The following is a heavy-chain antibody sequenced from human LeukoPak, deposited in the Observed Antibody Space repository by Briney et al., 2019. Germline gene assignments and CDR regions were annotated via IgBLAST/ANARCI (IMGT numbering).Heavy chain of an antibody. CDR2: ISWNSGSI. J-gene: IGHJ6*03. Sequence: GGSLRLSCAASRFTFGDFAMHWVRQAPGKGLEWVSGISWNSGSIGYADSVKGRFTISRDNAKNSLYLQMNSLRAEDTAVYYCARVGQASYYMDVWGKGTTVTVSS. V-gene: IGHV3-9*01. CDR3: ARVGQASYYMDV. D-gene: IGHD3-10*01. CDR1: RFTFGDFA.